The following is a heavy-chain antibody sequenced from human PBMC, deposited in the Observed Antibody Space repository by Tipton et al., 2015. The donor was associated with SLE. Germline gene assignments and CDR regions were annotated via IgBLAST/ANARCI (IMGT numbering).Heavy chain of an antibody. V-gene: IGHV4-38-2*01. CDR1: GYSISSGYY. CDR3: ARALGRA. J-gene: IGHJ5*02. D-gene: IGHD1-26*01. CDR2: IYYSGST. Sequence: LRLSCAVSGYSISSGYYWGWIRQSPVKGLEWIGYIYYSGSTNYNPSLKSRVTISVDTSKNQFSLKLSSVTAADTAVYYCARALGRAWGQGTLVTVSS.